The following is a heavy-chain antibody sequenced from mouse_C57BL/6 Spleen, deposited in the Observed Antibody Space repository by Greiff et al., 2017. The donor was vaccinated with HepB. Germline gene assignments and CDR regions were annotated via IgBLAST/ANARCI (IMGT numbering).Heavy chain of an antibody. V-gene: IGHV3-6*01. J-gene: IGHJ2*01. CDR2: ISYDGSN. D-gene: IGHD2-5*01. CDR3: AREYSNYFDY. CDR1: GYSITSGYY. Sequence: EVKLVESGPGLVKPSQSLSLTCSVTGYSITSGYYWNWIRQFPGNKLEWMGYISYDGSNNYNPSLKNRISITRDTSKNQFFLKLNSVTTEDTATYYCAREYSNYFDYWGQGTTLTVSS.